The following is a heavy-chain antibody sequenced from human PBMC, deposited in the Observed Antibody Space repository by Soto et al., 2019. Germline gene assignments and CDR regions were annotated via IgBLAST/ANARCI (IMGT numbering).Heavy chain of an antibody. CDR2: IYYSGST. Sequence: QVQLQESGPGLVKPSETLSLTCTVSGGSISSYYWSWIRQPPGKGLDWIGYIYYSGSTNYTPSLKSRVTISVDTSKNQFSLKLSSVTAADTAVYYCARGYGDYVLDYWGQGTLVTVSS. D-gene: IGHD4-17*01. CDR1: GGSISSYY. CDR3: ARGYGDYVLDY. V-gene: IGHV4-59*08. J-gene: IGHJ4*02.